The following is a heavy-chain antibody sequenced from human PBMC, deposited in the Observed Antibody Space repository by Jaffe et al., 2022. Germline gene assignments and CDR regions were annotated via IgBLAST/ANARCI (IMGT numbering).Heavy chain of an antibody. J-gene: IGHJ4*02. CDR2: ISSSGSTI. CDR1: GFTFSSYE. V-gene: IGHV3-48*03. D-gene: IGHD3-22*01. Sequence: EVQLVESGGGLVQPGGSLRLSCAASGFTFSSYEMNWVRQAPGKGLEWVSYISSSGSTIYYADSVKGRFTISRDNAKNSLYLQMNSLRAEDTAVYYCAREWSYYDSSGYYPRPFDYWGQGTLVTVSS. CDR3: AREWSYYDSSGYYPRPFDY.